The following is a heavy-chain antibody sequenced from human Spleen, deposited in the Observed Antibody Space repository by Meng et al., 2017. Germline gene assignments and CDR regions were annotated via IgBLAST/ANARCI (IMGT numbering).Heavy chain of an antibody. D-gene: IGHD4-17*01. J-gene: IGHJ6*02. CDR3: ARDTVTTLYNCYGMDV. CDR2: IKQDGSEK. Sequence: GESLKISCAASGSTFSSYSMNWVRQAPGKGLEWVANIKQDGSEKSYVDSVKGRFTISRDNAKKSLYLQMNSLRAEDTAVYFCARDTVTTLYNCYGMDVWGQGTTVTVSS. CDR1: GSTFSSYS. V-gene: IGHV3-7*01.